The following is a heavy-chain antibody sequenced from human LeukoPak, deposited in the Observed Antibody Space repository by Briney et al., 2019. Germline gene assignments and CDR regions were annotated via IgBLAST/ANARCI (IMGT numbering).Heavy chain of an antibody. CDR1: GGSISSVNYY. V-gene: IGHV4-39*01. CDR2: IYYSGTT. CDR3: AKHYMGSSYNHGLDC. D-gene: IGHD3-10*01. Sequence: SETLSLTCTVSGGSISSVNYYWGWIRQPPGKGLEWIGSIYYSGTTYYNPSLKSRVTISVDTSKNQFSLKLSSVTAADTALYYCAKHYMGSSYNHGLDCWGQGTLVTVSP. J-gene: IGHJ4*02.